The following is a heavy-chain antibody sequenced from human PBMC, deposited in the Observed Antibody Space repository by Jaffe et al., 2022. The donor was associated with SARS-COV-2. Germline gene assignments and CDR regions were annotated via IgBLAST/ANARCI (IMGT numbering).Heavy chain of an antibody. CDR2: IWYDGSNK. CDR3: ARGGDVVVTADAQLGY. CDR1: GFTFSSYG. J-gene: IGHJ4*02. D-gene: IGHD2-21*02. Sequence: QVQLVESGGGVVQPGRSLRLSCAASGFTFSSYGMHWVRQAPGKGLEWVAVIWYDGSNKYYADSVKGRFTISRDNSKNTLYLQMNSLRAEDTAVYYCARGGDVVVTADAQLGYWGQGTLVTVSS. V-gene: IGHV3-33*01.